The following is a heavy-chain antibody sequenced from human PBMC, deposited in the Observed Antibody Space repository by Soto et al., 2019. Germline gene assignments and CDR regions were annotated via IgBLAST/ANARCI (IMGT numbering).Heavy chain of an antibody. V-gene: IGHV3-49*03. CDR3: TRPGIAPIYYYYGMDV. D-gene: IGHD6-13*01. CDR2: IRSKAYGGTT. CDR1: GFTFGDYA. J-gene: IGHJ6*02. Sequence: GGSLRLSCTASGFTFGDYAMSWFRQAPGKGLEWVGFIRSKAYGGTTEYAASVKGRFTISRDDSKSIAYLQMNSLKTEDTAVYYCTRPGIAPIYYYYGMDVWGQGTTVTVSS.